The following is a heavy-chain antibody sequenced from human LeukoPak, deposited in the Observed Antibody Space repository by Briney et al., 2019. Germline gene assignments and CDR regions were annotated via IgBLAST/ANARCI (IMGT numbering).Heavy chain of an antibody. D-gene: IGHD2-8*01. J-gene: IGHJ5*02. V-gene: IGHV4-39*01. CDR3: AGLMLRFDP. Sequence: PSETLSLTCTVSGGSISSSSYYWGWIRQPPGKGLEWIGSIYYSGSTYYNPSLKSRVTISVDTSKNQFSLKLSSVTAADTAVYYCAGLMLRFDPWGQGTLVTVSS. CDR1: GGSISSSSYY. CDR2: IYYSGST.